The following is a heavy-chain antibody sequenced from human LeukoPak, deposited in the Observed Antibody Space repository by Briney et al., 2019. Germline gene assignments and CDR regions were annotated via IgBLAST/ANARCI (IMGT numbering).Heavy chain of an antibody. CDR3: ARSSPVLRFLEWLLYFDY. J-gene: IGHJ4*02. Sequence: SVKVSCKASGGTFSSYTINWVRQAPGQGLEWMGGIIPIFGTANYAQKFQGRVTITTDESTSTAYMELSSLRSEDTAVYYCARSSPVLRFLEWLLYFDYWGQGTLVTVSS. V-gene: IGHV1-69*05. CDR1: GGTFSSYT. D-gene: IGHD3-3*01. CDR2: IIPIFGTA.